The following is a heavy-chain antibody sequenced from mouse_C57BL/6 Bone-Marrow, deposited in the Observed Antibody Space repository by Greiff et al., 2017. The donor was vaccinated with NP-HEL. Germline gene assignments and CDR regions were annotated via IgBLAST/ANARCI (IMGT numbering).Heavy chain of an antibody. J-gene: IGHJ3*01. D-gene: IGHD3-2*02. V-gene: IGHV1-67*01. Sequence: QVQLQQSGPELVRPGVSVKISCTGSGYTFTDYALHWVQQSHSTSLEWIGVISTYYGDASYNQKFKDNATMAVDKSSSTAYMELARLTSEDSAVYYCARAAQGAYWGQGTLVTVSA. CDR2: ISTYYGDA. CDR1: GYTFTDYA. CDR3: ARAAQGAY.